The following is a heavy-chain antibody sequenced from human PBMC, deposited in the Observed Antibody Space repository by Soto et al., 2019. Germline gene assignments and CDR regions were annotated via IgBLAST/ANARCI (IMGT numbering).Heavy chain of an antibody. CDR2: ISWNSGSI. CDR1: GFTFDDYA. Sequence: PGGSLRLSCAASGFTFDDYALHWVRQASGKCLEWVSGISWNSGSIGYADSVKGRFTISRDNAKNSLYLQMNSLRAEDTALYYCADGGYYYDSTGSSTGYFQHWGQRXRVAVAS. V-gene: IGHV3-9*01. CDR3: ADGGYYYDSTGSSTGYFQH. J-gene: IGHJ1*01. D-gene: IGHD3-22*01.